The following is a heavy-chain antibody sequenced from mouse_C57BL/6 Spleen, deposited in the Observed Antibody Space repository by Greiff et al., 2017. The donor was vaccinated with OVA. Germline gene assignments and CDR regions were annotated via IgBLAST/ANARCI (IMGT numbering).Heavy chain of an antibody. J-gene: IGHJ2*01. CDR3: TRDTMGSFDY. D-gene: IGHD2-12*01. CDR1: GFTFSSYA. Sequence: EVQLVESGEGLVKPGGSLKLSCAASGFTFSSYAMSWVRQTPEKRLEWVAYISSGGDYIYYADTVQGRITISRDNARNTLYLQMSSLKSEDTAMYYCTRDTMGSFDYWGQGTTLTVSS. V-gene: IGHV5-9-1*02. CDR2: ISSGGDYI.